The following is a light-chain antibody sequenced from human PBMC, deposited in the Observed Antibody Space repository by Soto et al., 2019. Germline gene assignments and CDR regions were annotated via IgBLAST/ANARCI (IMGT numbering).Light chain of an antibody. CDR3: QHYDISLFA. J-gene: IGKJ3*01. CDR1: QSVSSN. Sequence: EIALTQPPGTLSVSPGERATLSCTASQSVSSNLDWYQQKPGQAPRLLIYGASSRPTGIPDRFSGSVFGTDFTLTISRLEPEDFAVYYCQHYDISLFAFGPGTKVDIK. V-gene: IGKV3-20*01. CDR2: GAS.